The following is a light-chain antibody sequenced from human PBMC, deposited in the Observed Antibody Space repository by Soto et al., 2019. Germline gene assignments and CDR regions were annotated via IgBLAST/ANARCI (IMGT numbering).Light chain of an antibody. CDR3: QQYYSTLCT. CDR1: QSVLYSSNNKNY. J-gene: IGKJ1*01. V-gene: IGKV4-1*01. Sequence: DIVMTQSPDSLAVSLGERATINCKSSQSVLYSSNNKNYLAWYQQKPGQPPKLPIYWASTRESGVPDRFSGSGSGTDFTLTISSLQAEDVAVYYCQQYYSTLCTFGQGTKVDIK. CDR2: WAS.